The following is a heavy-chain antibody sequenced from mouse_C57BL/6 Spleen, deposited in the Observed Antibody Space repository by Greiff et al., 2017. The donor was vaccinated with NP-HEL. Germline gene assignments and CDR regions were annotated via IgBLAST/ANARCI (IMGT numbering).Heavy chain of an antibody. V-gene: IGHV7-3*01. CDR3: ARYEDVMDY. CDR2: IRNKANGYTT. J-gene: IGHJ4*01. Sequence: EVQLQESGGGLVQPGGSLSLSCAASGFTFTDYYMSWVRQPPGKALEWLGFIRNKANGYTTEYSASVKGRFTISRDNSQSILYLQMNALRAEDSATYYCARYEDVMDYWGQGTSVTVSS. CDR1: GFTFTDYY.